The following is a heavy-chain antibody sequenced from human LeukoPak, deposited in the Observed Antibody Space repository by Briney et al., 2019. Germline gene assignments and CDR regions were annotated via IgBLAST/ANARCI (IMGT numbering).Heavy chain of an antibody. CDR1: GGSFSGYY. CDR2: IYYSGST. V-gene: IGHV4-31*11. J-gene: IGHJ3*02. CDR3: ARDRSYYRAFDI. Sequence: SETLSLTCAVYGGSFSGYYWSWSRQPPGKGLEWTGYIYYSGSTYYNPSLKSRVTISVDTSKNQFSLKLSSVTAADTAVYYCARDRSYYRAFDIWGQGTMVTVSS. D-gene: IGHD1-26*01.